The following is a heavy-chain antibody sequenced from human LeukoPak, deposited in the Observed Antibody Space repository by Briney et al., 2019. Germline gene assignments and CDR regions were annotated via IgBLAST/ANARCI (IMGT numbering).Heavy chain of an antibody. V-gene: IGHV3-7*01. Sequence: GGSLRLSCAASGFTFSSYWMSWVRQAPGKGLEWVANIKQDGSEKYYVDSVKGRFTISRDNAKNSLYLQMNSLRAEDTAVYYCARPLRGYCSSTSCLHDAFDIWGQGTMVTVSP. D-gene: IGHD2-2*01. CDR2: IKQDGSEK. J-gene: IGHJ3*02. CDR3: ARPLRGYCSSTSCLHDAFDI. CDR1: GFTFSSYW.